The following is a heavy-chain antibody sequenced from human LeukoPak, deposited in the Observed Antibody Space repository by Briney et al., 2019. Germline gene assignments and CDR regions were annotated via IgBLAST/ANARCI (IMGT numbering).Heavy chain of an antibody. CDR3: AKHLKSCSGGSCHDWFFDY. CDR2: ISGSGGST. J-gene: IGHJ4*02. D-gene: IGHD2-15*01. CDR1: EISLRSYS. Sequence: PGGSLRLSCVASEISLRSYSVHWVRQAPGKGLEWVSTISGSGGSTYYADSVKGRFTISRDNSKNTLYLQMSSLRAEDTAVYYCAKHLKSCSGGSCHDWFFDYWGQGTLVTVSP. V-gene: IGHV3-23*01.